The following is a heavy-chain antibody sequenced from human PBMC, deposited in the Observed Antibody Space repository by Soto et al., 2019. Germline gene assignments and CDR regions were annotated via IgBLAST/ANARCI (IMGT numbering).Heavy chain of an antibody. CDR1: GGSISSGGYY. Sequence: QVQLQESGPGLVKPSQTLSLTCTVSGGSISSGGYYWSWIRQHPGKGLEWIGYIYYSGSTYYNPSLQRRVTISVYASKNQFSLKLSSVTAADTAVYYCARGAYDYVWGSYRYCWFDPWGQGTLVTVSS. D-gene: IGHD3-16*02. CDR3: ARGAYDYVWGSYRYCWFDP. V-gene: IGHV4-31*03. CDR2: IYYSGST. J-gene: IGHJ5*02.